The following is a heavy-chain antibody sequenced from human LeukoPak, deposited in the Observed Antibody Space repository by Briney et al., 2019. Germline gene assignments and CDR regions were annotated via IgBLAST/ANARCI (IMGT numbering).Heavy chain of an antibody. CDR2: INPSGGGT. Sequence: GASVKVSCKASGYTFTSYYMHWVQQAPGQGLEWMGIINPSGGGTSYAEKFQGRVTMTRDTSTSTVYMELSSLRSEDTAVYYCARGSSVVVPGAHRNQIDYWGQGTLVTVPS. J-gene: IGHJ4*02. CDR3: ARGSSVVVPGAHRNQIDY. CDR1: GYTFTSYY. D-gene: IGHD2-2*01. V-gene: IGHV1-46*01.